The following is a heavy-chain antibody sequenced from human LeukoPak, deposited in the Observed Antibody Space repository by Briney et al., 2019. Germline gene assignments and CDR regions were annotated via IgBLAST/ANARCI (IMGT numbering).Heavy chain of an antibody. Sequence: GRSLRLSCAASGFTFSSYGMHWVRQAPGKGLEWVAVISYDGSNKYYADSVKGRFAISRDNAKNSLYLQMNSLRAEDTAVYYCARDPPDYSNYYYYGMDVWGQGTTVTVSS. CDR3: ARDPPDYSNYYYYGMDV. V-gene: IGHV3-30*03. CDR2: ISYDGSNK. J-gene: IGHJ6*02. D-gene: IGHD4-11*01. CDR1: GFTFSSYG.